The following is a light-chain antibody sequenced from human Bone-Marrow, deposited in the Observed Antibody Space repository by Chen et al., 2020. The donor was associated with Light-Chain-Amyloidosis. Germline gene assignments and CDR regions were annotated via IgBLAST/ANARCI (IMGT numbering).Light chain of an antibody. J-gene: IGLJ2*01. V-gene: IGLV3-25*03. CDR3: QSADSSGTYEVR. CDR1: DLPTKY. Sequence: SYELTQPPSLSVSPGQTARITCSGDDLPTKYAYWYQQKPVQAPVLVIHRDTERPSGISDRFSGSSSGTTATLTISGVQAEDEADYHCQSADSSGTYEVRFGGGTKLTVL. CDR2: RDT.